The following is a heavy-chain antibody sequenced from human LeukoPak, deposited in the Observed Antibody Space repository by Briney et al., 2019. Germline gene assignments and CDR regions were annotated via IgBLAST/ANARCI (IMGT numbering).Heavy chain of an antibody. D-gene: IGHD1-26*01. V-gene: IGHV1-18*01. Sequence: GASVKVSCKASGYTFTSYGISWVRQAPGQGLEWMGWISAYNGNTNYAQKFQGRVTITADKSTSTAYMELSSLRSEDTAVYYCARDELGATHFDYWGQGTLVTVSS. CDR2: ISAYNGNT. CDR3: ARDELGATHFDY. CDR1: GYTFTSYG. J-gene: IGHJ4*02.